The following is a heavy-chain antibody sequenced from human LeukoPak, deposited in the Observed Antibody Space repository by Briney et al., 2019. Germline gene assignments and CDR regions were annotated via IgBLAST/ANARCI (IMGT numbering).Heavy chain of an antibody. V-gene: IGHV1-2*04. Sequence: ASVKVSCKASGYTFTGYYMHWVRQAPGQGLEWMGWINPNSGGTNYAQKFQGWVTMTRDTSTSTVYMELSSLRSEDTAVYYCARDDRTSTSRYNWFDPWGQGTLVTVSS. CDR3: ARDDRTSTSRYNWFDP. J-gene: IGHJ5*02. CDR2: INPNSGGT. D-gene: IGHD2-2*01. CDR1: GYTFTGYY.